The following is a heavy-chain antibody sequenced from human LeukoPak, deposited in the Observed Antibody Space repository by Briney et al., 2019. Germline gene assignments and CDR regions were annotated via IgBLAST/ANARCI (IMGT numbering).Heavy chain of an antibody. CDR1: GYTFTSYD. Sequence: ASVKVSCKASGYTFTSYDINWVRQATGQGLEWMGWMNPNSGNTGYAQKFQGRVTMTRNTSISTAYMELSSLRSEDTAVYYCARGPHSGYDYGYYYYYMDVWGKGTTVTASS. V-gene: IGHV1-8*01. CDR3: ARGPHSGYDYGYYYYYMDV. D-gene: IGHD5-12*01. CDR2: MNPNSGNT. J-gene: IGHJ6*03.